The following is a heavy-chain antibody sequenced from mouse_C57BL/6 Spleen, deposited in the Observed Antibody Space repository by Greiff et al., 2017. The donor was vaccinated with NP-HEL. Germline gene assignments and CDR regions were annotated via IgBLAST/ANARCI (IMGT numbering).Heavy chain of an antibody. D-gene: IGHD3-3*01. CDR3: ARRAGYYAMDY. Sequence: QVQLQQSGPELVKPGASVKISCKASDYAFSSSWMNWVKQRPGKGLEWIGRIYPGDGDTNYNGKFKGKATLTADKSSSTAYMQLSSLTSEDSAVYFCARRAGYYAMDYWGQGTSVTVSS. J-gene: IGHJ4*01. V-gene: IGHV1-82*01. CDR2: IYPGDGDT. CDR1: DYAFSSSW.